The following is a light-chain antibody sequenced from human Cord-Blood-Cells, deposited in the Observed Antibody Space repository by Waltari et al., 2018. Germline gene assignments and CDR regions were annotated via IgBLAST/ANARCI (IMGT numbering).Light chain of an antibody. J-gene: IGKJ2*01. CDR2: DAS. Sequence: DIQMTQSPSSLSASVGDRVTITCQASQDISNYLNLYQQKPGKAPKLLIYDASNLETGVPSMFRGSVSGTDFTFTISSLQPEDIATYYCQQYDNLPYTFGQGTKLEIK. CDR3: QQYDNLPYT. V-gene: IGKV1-33*01. CDR1: QDISNY.